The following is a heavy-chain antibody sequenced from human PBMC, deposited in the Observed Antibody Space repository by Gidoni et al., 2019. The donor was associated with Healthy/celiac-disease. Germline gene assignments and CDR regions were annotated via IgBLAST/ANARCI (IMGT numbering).Heavy chain of an antibody. CDR2: ISSSSRYI. CDR1: GFTFSSYS. V-gene: IGHV3-21*01. CDR3: ASQLGYCSGGSCYLVDY. D-gene: IGHD2-15*01. Sequence: EVQLVESGGGLVKPGGSLRLSCAASGFTFSSYSMNWVRQAPGKGLEWVSSISSSSRYIYYADSVKGRFTISRDNAKNSLYLQMNSLRAEDTAVYYCASQLGYCSGGSCYLVDYWGQGTLVTVSS. J-gene: IGHJ4*02.